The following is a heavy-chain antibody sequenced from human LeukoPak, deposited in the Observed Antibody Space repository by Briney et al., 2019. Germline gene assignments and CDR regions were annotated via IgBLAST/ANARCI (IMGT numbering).Heavy chain of an antibody. Sequence: SQTLSLTCAVSGGSISSGGYSWSWIRQPPGKGLEWIGYIYHSGSTYYNPSLKSRVTISVDRSKNQFSLKLSSVTAADTAVYYCARGGSLAVAPHQYYFDYWGQGTLVTVSS. D-gene: IGHD6-19*01. CDR2: IYHSGST. V-gene: IGHV4-30-2*01. CDR3: ARGGSLAVAPHQYYFDY. CDR1: GGSISSGGYS. J-gene: IGHJ4*02.